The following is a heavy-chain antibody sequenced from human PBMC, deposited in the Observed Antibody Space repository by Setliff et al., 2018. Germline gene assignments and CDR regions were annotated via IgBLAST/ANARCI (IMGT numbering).Heavy chain of an antibody. CDR2: VYVSGNT. CDR3: ARDRRGGYGAINWFDP. CDR1: GVSIANTASY. Sequence: SETLSLTCNVSGVSIANTASYWSWIRQPAGKTLEWIGQVYVSGNTYYNPSFESRVIISVDRSNNQFSLKRSSVTAADTAVYYCARDRRGGYGAINWFDPWGQGTLVTVSS. J-gene: IGHJ5*02. D-gene: IGHD3-16*01. V-gene: IGHV4-61*09.